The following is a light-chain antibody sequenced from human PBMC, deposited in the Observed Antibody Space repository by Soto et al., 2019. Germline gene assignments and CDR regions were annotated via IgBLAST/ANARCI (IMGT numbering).Light chain of an antibody. CDR1: SSDVGFYYL. V-gene: IGLV2-23*02. CDR3: CSYASSNTDV. Sequence: QSVLTQPASVSGSPGQSITISCTGTSSDVGFYYLVSWYQQHPGKAPKLIIYEVSERPSGVSNRFSGSKSGNTASLTISGLQAEDEADYYCCSYASSNTDVFGTGTKVTVL. J-gene: IGLJ1*01. CDR2: EVS.